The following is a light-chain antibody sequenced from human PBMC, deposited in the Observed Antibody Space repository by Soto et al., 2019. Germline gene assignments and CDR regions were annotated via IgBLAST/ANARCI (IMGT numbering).Light chain of an antibody. CDR1: ETIRNY. CDR3: QQSYIVPYT. Sequence: DIQMTQSPSSLSASVGDRVTISCRSSETIRNYLIWYRQKPGKAPELLMYVGSTLESGVPSRSSGSGLGTDFTLTIKSLQPEDFGVYYCQQSYIVPYTFGRGTSLDI. CDR2: VGS. J-gene: IGKJ2*01. V-gene: IGKV1-39*01.